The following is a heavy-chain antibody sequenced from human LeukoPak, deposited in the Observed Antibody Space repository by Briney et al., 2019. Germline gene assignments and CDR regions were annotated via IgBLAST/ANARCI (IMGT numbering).Heavy chain of an antibody. Sequence: PGRSLRLSCAASGFTFSSYGMHWVRQAPGKGLEWVAVISYDGSHKFYADSVKGRFTISRDNSKNTLYLQMNNLRVEDTAVYYCARYHTALNYWGQGTLVTASS. V-gene: IGHV3-30*03. J-gene: IGHJ4*02. CDR3: ARYHTALNY. CDR1: GFTFSSYG. CDR2: ISYDGSHK. D-gene: IGHD5-18*01.